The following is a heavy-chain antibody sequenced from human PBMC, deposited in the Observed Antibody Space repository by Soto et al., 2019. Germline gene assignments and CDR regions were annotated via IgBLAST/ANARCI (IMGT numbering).Heavy chain of an antibody. Sequence: ASVKVSCKASGYTFTSYYMHWVRQAPGQGLGWMGIINPSGGSTSYAQKFQGRVTMTRDTSTSTVYMELSSLRSEDTAVYYCASQLRFLEWSNNWFDPWGQGTLVTVSS. D-gene: IGHD3-3*01. J-gene: IGHJ5*02. CDR3: ASQLRFLEWSNNWFDP. CDR1: GYTFTSYY. CDR2: INPSGGST. V-gene: IGHV1-46*01.